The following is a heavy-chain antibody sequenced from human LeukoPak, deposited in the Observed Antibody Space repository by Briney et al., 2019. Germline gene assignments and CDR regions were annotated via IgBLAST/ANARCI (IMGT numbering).Heavy chain of an antibody. V-gene: IGHV3-23*01. CDR1: GITLSNYG. CDR3: VRTHKIEGCSTSGDSCYSMYRHFDL. CDR2: ISDRGSRT. J-gene: IGHJ2*01. Sequence: PGGSLRLSCAVSGITLSNYGMSWVRQAPGKGLEWVAGISDRGSRTNYADSVKGRFTISTDHPKNTLYLQMNSLRVEDTAVYYCVRTHKIEGCSTSGDSCYSMYRHFDLWGRGSLVTVSS. D-gene: IGHD2-15*01.